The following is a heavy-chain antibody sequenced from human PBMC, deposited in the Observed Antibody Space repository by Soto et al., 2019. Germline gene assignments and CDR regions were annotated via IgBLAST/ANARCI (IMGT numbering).Heavy chain of an antibody. CDR2: IFGSGET. Sequence: PSETLSLTCTVSGASMRNYYWSWIRQPAGKGLEWIGRIFGSGETYYNPSLKSRIILSVDLSKSQFSLELTSVTAADTAVYFCVREVDYSDNNGYPRFDDWGQGTLVTVSS. V-gene: IGHV4-4*07. J-gene: IGHJ4*02. D-gene: IGHD3-22*01. CDR1: GASMRNYY. CDR3: VREVDYSDNNGYPRFDD.